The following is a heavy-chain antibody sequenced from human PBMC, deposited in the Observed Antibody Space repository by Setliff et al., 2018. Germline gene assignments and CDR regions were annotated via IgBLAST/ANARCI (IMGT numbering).Heavy chain of an antibody. V-gene: IGHV3-11*01. CDR1: GFTFSDYY. D-gene: IGHD3-16*01. J-gene: IGHJ3*02. CDR3: ALFGDRDTFDT. CDR2: ISIGGNTI. Sequence: PGGSLRLSCAASGFTFSDYYMSWLRQAPGKGLEWVSYISIGGNTIYYADSVKGRFTISRDNAKNFLYLQMNSLRAEDTAFYHCALFGDRDTFDTWGQGTMVTVS.